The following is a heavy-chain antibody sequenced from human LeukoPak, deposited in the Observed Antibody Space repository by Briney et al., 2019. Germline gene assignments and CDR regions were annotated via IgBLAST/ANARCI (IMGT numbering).Heavy chain of an antibody. D-gene: IGHD3/OR15-3a*01. V-gene: IGHV1-8*03. CDR1: GYSFTTFH. CDR2: VNPDTGNT. J-gene: IGHJ3*02. CDR3: ARRGLVAGIYDLVYGFDI. Sequence: ASVKVSCKAAGYSFTTFHINWVGQAPGQGPEWMGWVNPDTGNTGFAQKFQGRVTITQNSSVTTVYMELSSLTSEDTAVYYCARRGLVAGIYDLVYGFDIWGQGTMVTVSS.